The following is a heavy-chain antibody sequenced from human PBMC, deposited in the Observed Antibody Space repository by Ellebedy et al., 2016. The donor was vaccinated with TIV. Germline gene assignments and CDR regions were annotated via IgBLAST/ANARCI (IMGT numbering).Heavy chain of an antibody. Sequence: GESLKISCAAWGFSFSNFWMSWIRQAPGKGLEWVSYISISGSTIYSADSLKGRFTISRDNAKNSLYLQMNSLRAEDTAVYYCARPRGYSYGGFDYWGQGTLVTVSS. CDR3: ARPRGYSYGGFDY. CDR1: GFSFSNFW. V-gene: IGHV3-11*01. D-gene: IGHD5-18*01. CDR2: ISISGSTI. J-gene: IGHJ4*02.